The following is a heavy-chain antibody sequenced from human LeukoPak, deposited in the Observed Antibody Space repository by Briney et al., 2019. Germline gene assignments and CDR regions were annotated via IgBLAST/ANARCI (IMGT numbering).Heavy chain of an antibody. CDR1: GGTFSSYA. Sequence: SVKVSCKASGGTFSSYAISWVRQAPGQGLEWMGRIIPILGIANYAQKFQGRVAITADKSTSTAYMELSSLRSGDTAVYYCARVGIAVAGPLGWGQGTLVTVSS. V-gene: IGHV1-69*04. CDR3: ARVGIAVAGPLG. D-gene: IGHD6-19*01. CDR2: IIPILGIA. J-gene: IGHJ4*02.